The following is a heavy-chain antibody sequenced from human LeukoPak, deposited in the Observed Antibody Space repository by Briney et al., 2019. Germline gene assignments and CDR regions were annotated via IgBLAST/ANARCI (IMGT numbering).Heavy chain of an antibody. V-gene: IGHV3-33*01. Sequence: GRSLRLSCVASGFTFSSYGMHWVRQAPGKGLEWVAVIWYDGSNKYYADSVKGRFTISRDNSKNTLYLQMNSLRAEDTAVYYCARDRDIVATIYYFDYWGQGTLVTVSS. D-gene: IGHD5-12*01. CDR1: GFTFSSYG. J-gene: IGHJ4*02. CDR2: IWYDGSNK. CDR3: ARDRDIVATIYYFDY.